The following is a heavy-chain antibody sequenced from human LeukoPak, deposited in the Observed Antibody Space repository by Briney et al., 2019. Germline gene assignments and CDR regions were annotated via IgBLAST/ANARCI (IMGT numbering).Heavy chain of an antibody. CDR2: IHYTGST. J-gene: IGHJ4*02. Sequence: MPSETLSLTCTVSGDSISPYYWSWIRQSPGKGLEWIGYIHYTGSTNYSPSLKSRVTISIDTSKNQFSLKLSSVTAADTAVYYCVRSWDYWGQGTLVTVSS. V-gene: IGHV4-59*08. CDR1: GDSISPYY. CDR3: VRSWDY.